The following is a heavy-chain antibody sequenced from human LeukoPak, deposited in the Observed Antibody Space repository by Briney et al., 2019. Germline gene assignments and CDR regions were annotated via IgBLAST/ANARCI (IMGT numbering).Heavy chain of an antibody. CDR2: ISSSSSTI. D-gene: IGHD4-23*01. Sequence: GSLRLSCAASGFTFSSYSMNWVRQAPGKGLEWVSYISSSSSTIYYADSVKGRFTISRDNAKNSLYLQMNSLRAEDTAVYYCARVIAVVTPLFDYWGQGTLVTVSS. J-gene: IGHJ4*02. V-gene: IGHV3-48*01. CDR3: ARVIAVVTPLFDY. CDR1: GFTFSSYS.